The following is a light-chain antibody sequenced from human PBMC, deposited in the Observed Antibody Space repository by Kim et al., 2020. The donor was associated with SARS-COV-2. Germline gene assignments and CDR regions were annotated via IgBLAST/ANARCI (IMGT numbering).Light chain of an antibody. CDR1: QSISSY. V-gene: IGKV1-39*01. Sequence: DIQMTQSPSSLSASVGDRVTITCRASQSISSYLNWYQQKPRKAPKLLIYAASSLQSGVPSRFSGSGSGTDFTLTFGSLQPEDFSIYYCQRSYSTPRTFGGRTKVDSK. CDR3: QRSYSTPRT. J-gene: IGKJ4*01. CDR2: AAS.